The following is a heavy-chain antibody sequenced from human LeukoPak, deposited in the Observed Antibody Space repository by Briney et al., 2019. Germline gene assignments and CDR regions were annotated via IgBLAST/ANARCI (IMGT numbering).Heavy chain of an antibody. D-gene: IGHD3-22*01. Sequence: GGSLRLPCAASGFTFSSYSMNWVRQAPGKGLEWGSYISGSSSTIYYADSVKGRFTISRDNGKNTLYLQMNSLRAEDTAVYYCARGSTYYDSSGQVPFDYWGQGTLVTVSS. CDR3: ARGSTYYDSSGQVPFDY. CDR1: GFTFSSYS. J-gene: IGHJ4*02. V-gene: IGHV3-48*01. CDR2: ISGSSSTI.